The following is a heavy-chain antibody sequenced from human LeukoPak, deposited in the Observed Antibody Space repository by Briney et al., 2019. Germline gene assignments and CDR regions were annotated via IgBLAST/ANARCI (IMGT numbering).Heavy chain of an antibody. V-gene: IGHV3-30*02. CDR2: IRHDGSKK. J-gene: IGHJ4*02. D-gene: IGHD6-6*01. Sequence: GGSLRLSCAASGFTFSRYGIHWIRQTPGKGLEWVAFIRHDGSKKYYADSVNGRFTTSRDNSKNTLYLQMDSLRAEDTAVYYCAKGGGYTSSSHYFDFWGQGTLVTVSS. CDR1: GFTFSRYG. CDR3: AKGGGYTSSSHYFDF.